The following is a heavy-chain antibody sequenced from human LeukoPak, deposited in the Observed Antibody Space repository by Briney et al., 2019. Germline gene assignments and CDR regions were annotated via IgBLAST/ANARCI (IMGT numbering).Heavy chain of an antibody. V-gene: IGHV3-21*01. D-gene: IGHD3-22*01. CDR3: ARAPKDIRYYYDSSGYYSN. CDR1: GFTFSSYS. Sequence: GGSLRLSCAASGFTFSSYSMNWVRQAPGKGLEWVSSISSSSSYIYYADSVKGRFTISRDNAKNSLYLQMNSLRAEDTAVYYCARAPKDIRYYYDSSGYYSNWGQGTLVTVSS. J-gene: IGHJ4*02. CDR2: ISSSSSYI.